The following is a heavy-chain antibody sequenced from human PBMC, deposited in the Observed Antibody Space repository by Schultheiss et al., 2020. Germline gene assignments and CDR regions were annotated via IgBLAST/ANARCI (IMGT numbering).Heavy chain of an antibody. D-gene: IGHD3-9*01. CDR1: GGSISSYY. V-gene: IGHV4-59*12. CDR3: ARDLGSFDFFDL. Sequence: SETLSLTCTVSGGSISSYYWSWIRQPPGKGLEWIGYIYYSGSTNYNPSLKSRVTISVDTSQNQSSLKLSSVTAADTAVYYCARDLGSFDFFDLWGRGTLVTVSS. J-gene: IGHJ2*01. CDR2: IYYSGST.